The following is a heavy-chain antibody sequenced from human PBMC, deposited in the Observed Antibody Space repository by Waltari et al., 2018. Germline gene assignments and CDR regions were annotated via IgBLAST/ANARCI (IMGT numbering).Heavy chain of an antibody. CDR2: INHSGST. J-gene: IGHJ5*02. CDR1: GGSFSGYY. Sequence: QVQLQQWGAGLLKPSETLSLTCAVYGGSFSGYYWSWIRQPPGKGREWIGEINHSGSTNYNPSLKSRVTISVDTSKNQFSLKLSSVTAADTAVYYCARGLGSRYSSSWYKGSWFDPWGQGTLVTVSS. CDR3: ARGLGSRYSSSWYKGSWFDP. D-gene: IGHD6-13*01. V-gene: IGHV4-34*01.